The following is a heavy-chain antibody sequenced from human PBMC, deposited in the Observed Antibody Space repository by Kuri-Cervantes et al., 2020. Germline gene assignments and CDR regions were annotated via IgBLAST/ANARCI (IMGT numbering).Heavy chain of an antibody. Sequence: GSLRLSCVVSGGSFYGYYWGWVRQPPGKGLEWIGEINSSGSTKSNTSLKSRVTISVDTSKNQFSLKLSSVTAADTAVYYCARTPGVDVWGKGTTVTVSS. CDR2: INSSGST. D-gene: IGHD3-10*01. J-gene: IGHJ6*04. V-gene: IGHV4-34*01. CDR3: ARTPGVDV. CDR1: GGSFYGYY.